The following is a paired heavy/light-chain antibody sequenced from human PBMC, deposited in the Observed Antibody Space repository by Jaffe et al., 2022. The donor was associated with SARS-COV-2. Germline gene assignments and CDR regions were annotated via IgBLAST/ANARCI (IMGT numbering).Heavy chain of an antibody. Sequence: QVQLQQWGAGLLKPSETLSLTCAVYGGSFSGYYWSWIRQPPGKGLEWIGEINHSGSTNYNPSLKSRVTISVDTSKNQFSLKLSSVTAADTAVYYCARGGLDLKYYDFWSGYHHDAFDIWGQGTMVTVSS. J-gene: IGHJ3*02. CDR3: ARGGLDLKYYDFWSGYHHDAFDI. D-gene: IGHD3-3*01. V-gene: IGHV4-34*01. CDR1: GGSFSGYY. CDR2: INHSGST.
Light chain of an antibody. CDR1: TGAVTSGHY. J-gene: IGLJ3*02. V-gene: IGLV7-46*01. Sequence: QAVVTQEPSLTVSPGGTVTLTCGSSTGAVTSGHYPYWFQQKPGQAPRTLIYDTSNKHSWTPARFSGSLLGGKAALTLSGAQPEDEAEYYCLLSYSGVPWVFGGGTKLTVL. CDR3: LLSYSGVPWV. CDR2: DTS.